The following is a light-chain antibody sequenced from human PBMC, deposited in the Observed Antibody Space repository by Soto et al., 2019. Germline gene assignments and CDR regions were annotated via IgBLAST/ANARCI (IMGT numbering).Light chain of an antibody. CDR1: SDDVGAYNS. Sequence: QSVLAQPASVSGSPGQSITISCTGTSDDVGAYNSVSWYQQLPHKAPQVILYKGTQRPSGVYSRFSGSTSGNAASLTIYGIQADDEADYLCRSSATESPDVFAMGTKVTVL. V-gene: IGLV2-23*01. CDR3: RSSATESPDV. J-gene: IGLJ1*01. CDR2: KGT.